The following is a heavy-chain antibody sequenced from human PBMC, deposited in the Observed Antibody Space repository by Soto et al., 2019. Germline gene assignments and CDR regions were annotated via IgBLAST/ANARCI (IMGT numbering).Heavy chain of an antibody. D-gene: IGHD6-13*01. CDR2: IYSGDST. CDR3: ASRFSSSWSALDY. CDR1: GFTVSDNF. V-gene: IGHV3-53*02. J-gene: IGHJ4*02. Sequence: DVQLVETGGGLIQPGGSLRLSCAASGFTVSDNFMSWVRQAPGKGLEWVSIIYSGDSTYYADSVKGRFTISRDNSKNTLYLQMNSLRAEDTAVYYCASRFSSSWSALDYWGQGTLVTVSS.